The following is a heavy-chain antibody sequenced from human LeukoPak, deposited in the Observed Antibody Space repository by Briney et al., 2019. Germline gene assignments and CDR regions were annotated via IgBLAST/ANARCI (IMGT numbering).Heavy chain of an antibody. D-gene: IGHD6-6*01. CDR1: GFTFSSYA. Sequence: GGSLRLSCAASGFTFSSYAMSWVRQAPGKGLEWVSGISWNSGSIGYADSVKGRFTISRDNAKNSLYLQMNSLRAEDTALYYCAKDMSYSSSSVDYWGQGTLVTVSS. V-gene: IGHV3-9*01. CDR3: AKDMSYSSSSVDY. J-gene: IGHJ4*02. CDR2: ISWNSGSI.